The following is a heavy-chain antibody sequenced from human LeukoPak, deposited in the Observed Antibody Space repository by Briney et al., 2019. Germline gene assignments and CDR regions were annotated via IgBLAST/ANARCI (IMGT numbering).Heavy chain of an antibody. J-gene: IGHJ6*03. CDR2: ITRSGTYI. Sequence: GRSLRLSCEASGFTFNNYNMNWVRQAPGKAMEWVSSITRSGTYIFYADSVKGRFTISRDNAKNSLYLQMDSLGPEDTAVYYCARDPYSGSYGNDYYNYMDVWGKGTTVTISS. V-gene: IGHV3-21*01. D-gene: IGHD1-26*01. CDR1: GFTFNNYN. CDR3: ARDPYSGSYGNDYYNYMDV.